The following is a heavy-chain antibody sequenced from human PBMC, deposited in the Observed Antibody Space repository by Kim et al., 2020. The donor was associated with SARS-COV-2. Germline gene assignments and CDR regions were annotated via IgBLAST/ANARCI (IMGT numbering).Heavy chain of an antibody. Sequence: SETLSLTCAVYGGSFSGYYWSWIRQPPGKGLEWIGEINHSGSTNYNPSLKSRVTISVDTSKNQFSLKLSSVTAADTAVYYCASAWFGELLSTDAFDIWG. J-gene: IGHJ3*02. CDR1: GGSFSGYY. CDR3: ASAWFGELLSTDAFDI. D-gene: IGHD3-10*01. V-gene: IGHV4-34*01. CDR2: INHSGST.